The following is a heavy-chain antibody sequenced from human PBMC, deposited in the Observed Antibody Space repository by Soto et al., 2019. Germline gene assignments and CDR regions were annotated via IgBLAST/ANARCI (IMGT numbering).Heavy chain of an antibody. CDR2: ISYDGSNK. CDR1: GFTFSSYG. CDR3: AKDSGDGYFDY. V-gene: IGHV3-30*18. Sequence: GGSLRLSCAASGFTFSSYGMHWVRQAPGKGLEWVAVISYDGSNKYYADSVKGRFTISRDNSKNTLYLQMNSLRAEDTAVYYYAKDSGDGYFDYWGQGTLVTVSS. J-gene: IGHJ4*02.